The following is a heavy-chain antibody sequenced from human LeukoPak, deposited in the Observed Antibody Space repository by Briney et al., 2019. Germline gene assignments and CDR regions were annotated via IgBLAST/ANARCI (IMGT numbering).Heavy chain of an antibody. CDR1: GFSLTGSGVG. J-gene: IGHJ4*02. Sequence: SGPTLVKPTPTLTLTCTFSGFSLTGSGVGVGWIRQPPGKALEWLASIYFNGDKRFSTSLKSRLTITKDTSKNQVVLTMTSMDPVDTATYYCTHRRELYDYGGHGFEHWGQGTLVTVSS. V-gene: IGHV2-5*01. CDR3: THRRELYDYGGHGFEH. D-gene: IGHD4-23*01. CDR2: IYFNGDK.